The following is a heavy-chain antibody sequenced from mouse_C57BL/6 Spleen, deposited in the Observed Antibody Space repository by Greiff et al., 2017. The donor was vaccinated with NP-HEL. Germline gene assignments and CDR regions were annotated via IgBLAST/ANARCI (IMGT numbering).Heavy chain of an antibody. CDR3: ARQLRLGDYFDY. J-gene: IGHJ2*01. V-gene: IGHV1-69*01. Sequence: QVQLQQPGAELVMPGASVKLSCKASGYTFTSYWMHWVKQRPGQGLEWIGDIDPSDSYTNYNQKFKGKSTLTVDKSSSTAYMQLSSLTSEDSAVYYCARQLRLGDYFDYWGQGTTLTVSS. CDR2: IDPSDSYT. CDR1: GYTFTSYW. D-gene: IGHD3-2*02.